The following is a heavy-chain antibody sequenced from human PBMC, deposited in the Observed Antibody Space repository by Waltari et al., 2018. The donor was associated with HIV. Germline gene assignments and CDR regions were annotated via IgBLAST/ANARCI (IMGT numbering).Heavy chain of an antibody. CDR2: ISVSGSTT. Sequence: EVQLLESGGGFVQPGGSLRLSCAASGFTFSSYAMSWVRQAPGKGLEWVSTISVSGSTTYYTDSVKGRFTISRDNSKNTLYLQMNSLRAEDAALYYCAKDRWFDPWGQGTLVTVSS. J-gene: IGHJ5*02. V-gene: IGHV3-23*01. CDR1: GFTFSSYA. CDR3: AKDRWFDP.